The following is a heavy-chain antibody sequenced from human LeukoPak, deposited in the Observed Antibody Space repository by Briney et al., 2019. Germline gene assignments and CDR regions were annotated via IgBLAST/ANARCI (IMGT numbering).Heavy chain of an antibody. D-gene: IGHD3-22*01. CDR1: GYSFTNYW. V-gene: IGHV5-10-1*01. CDR2: IDPSDSYT. J-gene: IGHJ4*02. Sequence: PGVSLRISCKGSGYSFTNYWISWVRQMPGKGLEWMGRIDPSDSYTNYSPSFQGHVTISADKSISTAYLQWSSLKASDTATYYCARQDSSGYYSPFDYWGQGTLVPVSS. CDR3: ARQDSSGYYSPFDY.